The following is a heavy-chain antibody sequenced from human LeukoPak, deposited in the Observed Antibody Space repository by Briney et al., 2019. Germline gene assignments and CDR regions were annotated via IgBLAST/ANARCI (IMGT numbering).Heavy chain of an antibody. CDR3: AGSQLRYFGWLSSFDY. V-gene: IGHV4-34*01. Sequence: SETLSLTCAVYGGSFSGYYWSWIRQPPGKGLEWIGEINHSGSTNYNPSLKSRVTISVDTSKNQFSLKLSSVTAADTAVYYCAGSQLRYFGWLSSFDYWGQGTLVTVSS. D-gene: IGHD3-9*01. J-gene: IGHJ4*02. CDR2: INHSGST. CDR1: GGSFSGYY.